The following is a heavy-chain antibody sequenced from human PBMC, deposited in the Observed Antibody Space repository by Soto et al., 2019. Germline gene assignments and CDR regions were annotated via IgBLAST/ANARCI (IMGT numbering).Heavy chain of an antibody. V-gene: IGHV3-23*01. D-gene: IGHD6-19*01. J-gene: IGHJ4*02. Sequence: GGSLRFSCAASGFTFSSYAMSWVRQAPGKGLEWVSAISGSGGSTYYADSVKGRFTISRDNSKNTLYLQMNSLRAEDTAVYYCAKFVDSSGWSNFDYWGQGTLVTVSS. CDR1: GFTFSSYA. CDR3: AKFVDSSGWSNFDY. CDR2: ISGSGGST.